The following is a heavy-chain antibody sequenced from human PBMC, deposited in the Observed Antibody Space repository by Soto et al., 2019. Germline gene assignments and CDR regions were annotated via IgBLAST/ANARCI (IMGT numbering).Heavy chain of an antibody. CDR2: ISGSGGST. J-gene: IGHJ4*02. Sequence: GGSLRLSCAASGFTFSSYAMIWVRQAPGKGLEWVSAISGSGGSTYYADSVKGRFTTSRDNSKNTLYLQMNSLRAEDTAVYYCAKALEWLSLDYFDYWGQGTLVTVSS. CDR1: GFTFSSYA. CDR3: AKALEWLSLDYFDY. V-gene: IGHV3-23*01. D-gene: IGHD3-3*01.